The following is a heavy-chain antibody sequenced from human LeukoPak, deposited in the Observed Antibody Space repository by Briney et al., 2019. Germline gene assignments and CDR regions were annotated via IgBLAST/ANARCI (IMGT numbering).Heavy chain of an antibody. CDR2: ISGDGGST. CDR1: GFTFDDYA. D-gene: IGHD3-9*01. J-gene: IGHJ4*02. V-gene: IGHV3-43*02. Sequence: GGSLRLSCAASGFTFDDYAMHWVRQAPGKGLEWVSLISGDGGSTYYADSVKGRFTISRDNSKNSLYLQMNSLRTEDTALYYCAKAKRYFDWLCCFDYWGQRALVTVSS. CDR3: AKAKRYFDWLCCFDY.